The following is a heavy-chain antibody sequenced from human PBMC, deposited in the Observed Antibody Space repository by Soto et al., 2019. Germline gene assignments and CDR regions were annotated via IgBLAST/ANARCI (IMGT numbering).Heavy chain of an antibody. CDR1: GYTFISYG. CDR3: ARDQRYYGSGYYYSDS. V-gene: IGHV1-18*04. D-gene: IGHD3-10*01. J-gene: IGHJ1*01. CDR2: MSAFTGKA. Sequence: QVQLVQSGAEVKKLGASVKVSCKASGYTFISYGISWVRQAPGQGLEWVGWMSAFTGKADYAQIFQGRVTMTTDTSTSTAYMELRSLRTDDTAVYYCARDQRYYGSGYYYSDSWGQGTLVTVSS.